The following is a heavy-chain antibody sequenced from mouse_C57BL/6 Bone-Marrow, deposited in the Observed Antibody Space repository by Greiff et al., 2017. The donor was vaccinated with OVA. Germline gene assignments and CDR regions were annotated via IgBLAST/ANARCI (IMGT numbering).Heavy chain of an antibody. V-gene: IGHV1-69*01. Sequence: QVQLQQSGAELVMPGASVKLSCKASGYTFTSYWMHWVKQRPGQGLEWIGEIDPSDSYTNYTQKFKGKSTLTVDKSSSTAYMQLSSLTSEDSAVYYCAREEYGSSYGYVDVWGTGTTVTVSS. CDR1: GYTFTSYW. CDR3: AREEYGSSYGYVDV. CDR2: IDPSDSYT. D-gene: IGHD1-1*01. J-gene: IGHJ1*03.